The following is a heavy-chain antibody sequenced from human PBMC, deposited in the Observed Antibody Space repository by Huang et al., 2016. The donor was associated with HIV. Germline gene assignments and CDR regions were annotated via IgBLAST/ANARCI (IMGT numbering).Heavy chain of an antibody. Sequence: VESGGRSVQPGGSIRLSCVGSTFTFGAYLMSWGRQPPGKGLEWGANIKQDETEKYYVDSVKGRFNISRDNAKKVLFLEMDALRVEDTAIYFCATKTAGMDIWGQGTTVIVSS. CDR1: TFTFGAYL. CDR3: ATKTAGMDI. CDR2: IKQDETEK. J-gene: IGHJ6*02. V-gene: IGHV3-7*01.